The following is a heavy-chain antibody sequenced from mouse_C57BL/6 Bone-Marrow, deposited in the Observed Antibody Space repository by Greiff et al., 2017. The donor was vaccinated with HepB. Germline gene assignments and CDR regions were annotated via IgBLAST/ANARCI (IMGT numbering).Heavy chain of an antibody. CDR1: GYAFSSSW. D-gene: IGHD2-3*01. CDR2: IYPGDGDT. Sequence: QVQLQQSGPELVKPGASVKISCKASGYAFSSSWMNWVKQRPGKGLEWIGRIYPGDGDTKYNGKFKGKATLTADKSSSTAYLQLSSLTSEDPAVYFCARCVYDGYDVSFAYWGQGTLVTVSA. CDR3: ARCVYDGYDVSFAY. J-gene: IGHJ3*01. V-gene: IGHV1-82*01.